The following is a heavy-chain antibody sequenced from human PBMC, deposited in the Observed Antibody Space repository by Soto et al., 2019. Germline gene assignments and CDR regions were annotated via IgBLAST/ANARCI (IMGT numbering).Heavy chain of an antibody. CDR2: ISAYSGDK. V-gene: IGHV1-18*01. CDR3: TRTRRGARTFDY. J-gene: IGHJ4*02. Sequence: QVQLVQSGAEVRKPGASVKVSCEASGYTFTTYDISWVRQAPGQGLEWLGWISAYSGDKKYAQKFQGRVTMTTDTSTITAYMELRSLRSDDTAIYYCTRTRRGARTFDYWGQGTLVTVSS. D-gene: IGHD3-10*01. CDR1: GYTFTTYD.